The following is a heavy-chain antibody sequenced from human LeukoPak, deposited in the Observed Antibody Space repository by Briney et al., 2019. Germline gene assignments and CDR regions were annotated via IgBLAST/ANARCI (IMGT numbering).Heavy chain of an antibody. V-gene: IGHV3-48*04. J-gene: IGHJ3*02. Sequence: GGSLRLSCAASGFTFSSYSMNWVRQAPGKGLEWVSYISSSSSTIYYADSVKGRFTISRDNAKNSLYLQMDSLRAEDMALYYCAKASITIFGVAYDAFDIWGQGTMVTVSS. D-gene: IGHD3-3*01. CDR3: AKASITIFGVAYDAFDI. CDR1: GFTFSSYS. CDR2: ISSSSSTI.